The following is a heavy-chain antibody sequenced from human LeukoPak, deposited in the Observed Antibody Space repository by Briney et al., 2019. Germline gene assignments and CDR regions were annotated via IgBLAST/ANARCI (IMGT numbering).Heavy chain of an antibody. Sequence: ASVKVSCKASGYTFTSYDINWVRQATGQGLEWMGWMNPNSGNTGYAQKFQGRVTITRNTSISTAYMELSSLRSDDTAMYYCARDWLLRYSQGGFDNWGQGTLVTVSS. D-gene: IGHD3-9*01. V-gene: IGHV1-8*03. CDR1: GYTFTSYD. CDR2: MNPNSGNT. J-gene: IGHJ4*02. CDR3: ARDWLLRYSQGGFDN.